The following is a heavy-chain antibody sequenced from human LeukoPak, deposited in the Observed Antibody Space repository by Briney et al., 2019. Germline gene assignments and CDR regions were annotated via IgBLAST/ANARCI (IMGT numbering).Heavy chain of an antibody. CDR3: ARRGEWGQPLLYGFGYSDY. Sequence: GESLKISCKGSGYSFTSYWIGWVRQMPGKGLEWMGIIYPGDSDTRYSPSFQGQVTISADKSISTAYLQWSSLKASDTAMYYCARRGEWGQPLLYGFGYSDYWGQGTLVTVSS. D-gene: IGHD2-2*02. CDR1: GYSFTSYW. V-gene: IGHV5-51*01. J-gene: IGHJ4*02. CDR2: IYPGDSDT.